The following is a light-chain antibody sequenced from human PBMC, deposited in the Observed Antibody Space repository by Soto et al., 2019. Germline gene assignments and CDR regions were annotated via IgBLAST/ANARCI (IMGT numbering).Light chain of an antibody. J-gene: IGKJ5*01. CDR3: QQYGTSEII. CDR1: QSVSSN. V-gene: IGKV3-15*01. CDR2: GAS. Sequence: EVFMTQSPATLSVAPGEIATLSCRASQSVSSNLAWYQQKPGQAPRLLIYGASTRATGIPARFSGSGSGTDFTLTISRLETEDFAVFYCQQYGTSEIIFGQGRRLE.